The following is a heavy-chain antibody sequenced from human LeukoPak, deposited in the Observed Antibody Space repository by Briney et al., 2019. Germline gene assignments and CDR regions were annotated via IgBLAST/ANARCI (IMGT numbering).Heavy chain of an antibody. V-gene: IGHV3-64D*06. CDR3: VKDGRMATITYNDLFDY. Sequence: GGSLRLSCAASGFTFSSSVMSWVRQAPGKGLEYVSAISSNGGSTYYADSVKGRFTISRDNSKNTLYLQMSSLRAEDTAVYYCVKDGRMATITYNDLFDYWGQGTLVTVSS. CDR2: ISSNGGST. J-gene: IGHJ4*02. CDR1: GFTFSSSV. D-gene: IGHD5-24*01.